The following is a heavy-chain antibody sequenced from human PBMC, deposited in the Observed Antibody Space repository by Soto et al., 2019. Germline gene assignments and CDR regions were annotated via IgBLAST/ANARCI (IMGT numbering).Heavy chain of an antibody. CDR1: GFTFSSYG. D-gene: IGHD1-7*01. Sequence: EVQLLESGGGLVQPGGSLRLSCAASGFTFSSYGMTWVRQAPGKGLEWVSFSSATGAGTYYADSEKGRFTISRDNSKNTLYLQMTGLRADDTAVYYCAKDRRAGGNYGFYSDFWGQGALVIVSS. CDR3: AKDRRAGGNYGFYSDF. V-gene: IGHV3-23*01. J-gene: IGHJ4*02. CDR2: SSATGAGT.